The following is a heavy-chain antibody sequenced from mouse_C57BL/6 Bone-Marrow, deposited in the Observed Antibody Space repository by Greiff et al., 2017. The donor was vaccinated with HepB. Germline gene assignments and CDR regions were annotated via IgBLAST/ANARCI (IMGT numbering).Heavy chain of an antibody. CDR3: ARYFGQYDGDSVAY. V-gene: IGHV7-3*01. Sequence: EVMLVESGGGLVQPGGSLSLSCAASGFTFTDYYMSWVRQPPGKALEWLGFIRNKANGYKTEYSVSVKGRFTISRDNYQSILYLQMNALRAEDSTTYYCARYFGQYDGDSVAYWGQGTLVTVSA. D-gene: IGHD2-3*01. J-gene: IGHJ3*01. CDR2: IRNKANGYKT. CDR1: GFTFTDYY.